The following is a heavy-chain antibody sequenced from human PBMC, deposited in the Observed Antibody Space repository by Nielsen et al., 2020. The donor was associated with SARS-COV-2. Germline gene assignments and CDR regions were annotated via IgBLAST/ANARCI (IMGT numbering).Heavy chain of an antibody. D-gene: IGHD6-6*01. CDR2: IDPSDSYT. Sequence: KVSCKASGDTFISYSISWVRQMPGKGLEWMGRIDPSDSYTNYSPSFQGHVTISADKSISTAYLQWSSLKASDTAMYYCARRMKYSSSDWFDPWGQGTLVTVSS. J-gene: IGHJ5*02. CDR3: ARRMKYSSSDWFDP. CDR1: GDTFISYS. V-gene: IGHV5-10-1*01.